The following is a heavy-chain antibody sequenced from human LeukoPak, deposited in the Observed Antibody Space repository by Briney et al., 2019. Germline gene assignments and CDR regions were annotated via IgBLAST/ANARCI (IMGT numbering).Heavy chain of an antibody. V-gene: IGHV4-34*01. CDR1: GGSFSGYY. CDR2: INHSGST. CDR3: ARVSSTYYYDSSGYDAFDI. Sequence: SETLSLTCAVYGGSFSGYYWSWIRQPPGKGLEWIGEINHSGSTNYNPSLKSRVTISVDTSKIQFSLKLSSVTAADTAVYYCARVSSTYYYDSSGYDAFDIWGQGTMVTVSS. J-gene: IGHJ3*02. D-gene: IGHD3-22*01.